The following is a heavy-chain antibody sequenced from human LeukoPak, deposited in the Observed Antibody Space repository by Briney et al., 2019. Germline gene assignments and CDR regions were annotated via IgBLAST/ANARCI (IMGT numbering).Heavy chain of an antibody. V-gene: IGHV4-59*12. CDR2: IYYSGST. D-gene: IGHD6-13*01. Sequence: PSETLSLTCTVSGGSISSYYWSWIRQPPGKGLEWIGYIYYSGSTNYNPSLKSRVTISVDTSKNQFSLKLSSVTAADTAVYYCARDAGIAAFKDHWGQGTLVTVSS. CDR3: ARDAGIAAFKDH. J-gene: IGHJ4*02. CDR1: GGSISSYY.